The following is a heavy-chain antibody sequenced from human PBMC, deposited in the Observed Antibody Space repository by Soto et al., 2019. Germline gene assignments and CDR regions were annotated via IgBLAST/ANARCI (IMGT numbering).Heavy chain of an antibody. CDR2: IYHSGST. J-gene: IGHJ6*02. D-gene: IGHD2-2*01. CDR1: GGSISSSNW. V-gene: IGHV4-4*02. CDR3: ARDRIVVVPAAMKPYYYYGMDV. Sequence: QVQLQESGPGLVKPSGTLSLTCAVSGGSISSSNWWSWVRQPPGKGLEWIGEIYHSGSTNYNPSLKSRVTISDDKSKNQFSLKLSSVTAADTAVYYCARDRIVVVPAAMKPYYYYGMDVWGQGTTVTVSS.